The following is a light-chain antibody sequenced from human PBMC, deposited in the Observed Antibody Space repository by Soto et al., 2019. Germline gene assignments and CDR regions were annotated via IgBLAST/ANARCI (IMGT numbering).Light chain of an antibody. Sequence: AIQLTQSPSSLSASVGDRVTITCRASQGVRSPLAWYQQKPGKAPKFLIFGASSLSTGVQSRFSASGSGTDFTLTISSLQPEDFATYYCQHFNDYPLTFGGGTKVEIK. CDR3: QHFNDYPLT. J-gene: IGKJ4*01. CDR1: QGVRSP. CDR2: GAS. V-gene: IGKV1D-13*01.